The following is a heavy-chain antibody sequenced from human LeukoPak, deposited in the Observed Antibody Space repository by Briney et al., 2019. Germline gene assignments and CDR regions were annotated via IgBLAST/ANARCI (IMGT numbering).Heavy chain of an antibody. CDR1: DGSINSYY. Sequence: SETLSLTCSVSDGSINSYYWNWIRRPPGKGLEWIGYIYYNGNTNYNPSLQSRVALFVDTSKNHFSLRLSSVTAADTALYYCARMRSTAYIMDVWGQGTTVTVSS. CDR3: ARMRSTAYIMDV. V-gene: IGHV4-59*08. D-gene: IGHD1-26*01. CDR2: IYYNGNT. J-gene: IGHJ6*02.